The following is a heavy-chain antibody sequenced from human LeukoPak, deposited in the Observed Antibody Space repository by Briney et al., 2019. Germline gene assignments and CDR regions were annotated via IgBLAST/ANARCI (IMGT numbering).Heavy chain of an antibody. Sequence: SETLSLTCTVSGGSISSSSYYWGWIRQPPGKGLEWIGSIYYSGSTNYNPSLKSRVTISVDTSKNQFSLKLSSVTAADTAVYYCARGFGDYWGQGTLVTVSS. CDR2: IYYSGST. D-gene: IGHD3-10*01. V-gene: IGHV4-39*07. J-gene: IGHJ4*02. CDR1: GGSISSSSYY. CDR3: ARGFGDY.